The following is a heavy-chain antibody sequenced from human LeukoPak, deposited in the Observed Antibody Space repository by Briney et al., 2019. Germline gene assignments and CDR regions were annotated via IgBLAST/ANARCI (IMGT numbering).Heavy chain of an antibody. D-gene: IGHD6-13*01. CDR2: IHYSGST. CDR1: GGSISSYY. CDR3: ARIAAAGQTYYYYAMDV. J-gene: IGHJ6*02. Sequence: SETLSLTCTVSGGSISSYYWSWIRQPPGKGLEWIGYIHYSGSTNYNPSLKSRVTISVDTSKNQFSLNLSSVTAADTAVYYCARIAAAGQTYYYYAMDVWGQGTTVTVSS. V-gene: IGHV4-59*01.